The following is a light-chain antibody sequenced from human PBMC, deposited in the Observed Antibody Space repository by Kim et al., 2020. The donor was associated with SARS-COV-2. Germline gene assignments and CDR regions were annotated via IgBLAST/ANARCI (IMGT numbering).Light chain of an antibody. CDR2: GKN. CDR1: SLRSYY. CDR3: NSRDSNDYVV. J-gene: IGLJ2*01. Sequence: SSELTQDPAVSVALGQTVRITCQGDSLRSYYATWYQQKPGQAPKVVIYGKNNRPSGIPDRFSGSSSGNTASLTITGTQAGDEADYYCNSRDSNDYVVFGGGTQLTVL. V-gene: IGLV3-19*01.